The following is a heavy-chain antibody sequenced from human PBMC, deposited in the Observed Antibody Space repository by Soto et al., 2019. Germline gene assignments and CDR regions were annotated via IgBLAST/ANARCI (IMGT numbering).Heavy chain of an antibody. CDR1: GYTLTELS. CDR3: ATDTIHDRRYFDL. V-gene: IGHV1-24*01. J-gene: IGHJ2*01. Sequence: ASVKVSCKVSGYTLTELSMHWVRQVAGKGLEWMGGFDPEDGETIYAQKFQGRVTMTEDTSTDTAYMELSSLRSEDTAVYYCATDTIHDRRYFDLWGRGTLVTVS. CDR2: FDPEDGET.